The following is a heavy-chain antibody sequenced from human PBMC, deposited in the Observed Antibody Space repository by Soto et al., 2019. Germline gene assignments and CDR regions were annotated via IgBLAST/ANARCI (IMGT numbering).Heavy chain of an antibody. J-gene: IGHJ4*02. CDR1: GGSISSGGYY. Sequence: SETLSLTCTVSGGSISSGGYYWSWIRQHPGKGLEWIGYIYYSGSTYYNPSLKSRVTISVDTSKNQFSLKLSSVTAADTAVYYCARNVDSRGYFDYWGQGTLVTVSS. CDR2: IYYSGST. D-gene: IGHD3-22*01. CDR3: ARNVDSRGYFDY. V-gene: IGHV4-31*03.